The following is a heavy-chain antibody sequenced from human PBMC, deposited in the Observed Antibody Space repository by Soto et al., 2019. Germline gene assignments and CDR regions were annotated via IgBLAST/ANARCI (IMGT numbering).Heavy chain of an antibody. CDR2: ISSSSSYI. CDR1: GFTFSSYS. Sequence: GGSLRLSCAASGFTFSSYSMNWVRQAPGKGLEWVSSISSSSSYIDYADSVKGRFTISRDNAKNSLYLKMNSLRAEETAVYYCAREGGRGRHDILTGYYAYWGQGTLVTVSS. V-gene: IGHV3-21*01. D-gene: IGHD3-9*01. CDR3: AREGGRGRHDILTGYYAY. J-gene: IGHJ4*02.